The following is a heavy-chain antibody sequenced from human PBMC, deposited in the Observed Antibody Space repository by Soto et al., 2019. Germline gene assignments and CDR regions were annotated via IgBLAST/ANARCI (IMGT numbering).Heavy chain of an antibody. J-gene: IGHJ6*03. D-gene: IGHD6-6*01. Sequence: EVQLAESGGGLAQPGGSLRLSCAASGFTLSGYAMDWVRQAPGKGLEYVSGISSNGVGTYYANSVQGRFTISRDNSKNTVYSQMGGLRPEDMDVYYCARRARPEFYYMAVWGKGSTVSVS. V-gene: IGHV3-64*01. CDR3: ARRARPEFYYMAV. CDR1: GFTLSGYA. CDR2: ISSNGVGT.